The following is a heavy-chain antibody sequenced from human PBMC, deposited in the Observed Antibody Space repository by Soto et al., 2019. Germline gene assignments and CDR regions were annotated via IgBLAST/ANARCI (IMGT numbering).Heavy chain of an antibody. CDR1: GYTFTSYA. Sequence: GASVKVSCKASGYTFTSYAMHWVRQAPGQRLEWMGWINAGNGNTKYSQKFQGRVTITRDTSASTAYMELSSLRSEDTAVYYCARDPLLLWFGELLFGGMDYWGQGTLVTVS. J-gene: IGHJ4*02. V-gene: IGHV1-3*01. CDR2: INAGNGNT. D-gene: IGHD3-10*01. CDR3: ARDPLLLWFGELLFGGMDY.